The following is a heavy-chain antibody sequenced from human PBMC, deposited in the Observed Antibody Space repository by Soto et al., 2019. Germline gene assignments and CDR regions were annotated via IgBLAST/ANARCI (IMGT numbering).Heavy chain of an antibody. CDR3: ARAYGGYADY. CDR1: GGSISSYY. J-gene: IGHJ4*02. D-gene: IGHD5-12*01. Sequence: QVQLQESGPGLVKPSETLSLTCTVSGGSISSYYWSWIRQPPGKGLEWIGYIYYSGSTNYNPSLEMRVTISVDTAKNQFSLKLSSVTAADTAVYYCARAYGGYADYWGQGALVTVSS. CDR2: IYYSGST. V-gene: IGHV4-59*01.